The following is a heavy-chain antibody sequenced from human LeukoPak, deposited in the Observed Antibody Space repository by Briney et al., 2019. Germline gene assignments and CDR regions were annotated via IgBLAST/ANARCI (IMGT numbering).Heavy chain of an antibody. CDR2: IYPDDSDT. D-gene: IGHD3-22*01. CDR1: GYSFTSYW. J-gene: IGHJ4*02. CDR3: ARRLNYYDSSGGLDY. V-gene: IGHV5-51*01. Sequence: GESLKISCKGSGYSFTSYWIGWVRQMPGKGLEWMGIIYPDDSDTRYSPSFQGQVTISADKSISTAYLQWSSLKASDTAMYYCARRLNYYDSSGGLDYWGQGTLVTVSS.